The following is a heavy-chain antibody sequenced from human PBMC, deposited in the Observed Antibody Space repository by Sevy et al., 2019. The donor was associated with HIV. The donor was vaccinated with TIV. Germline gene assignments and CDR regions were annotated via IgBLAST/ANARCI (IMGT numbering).Heavy chain of an antibody. CDR1: GFTFSVYW. CDR3: VREGVGGYSYSLDC. D-gene: IGHD5-18*01. J-gene: IGHJ4*02. CDR2: MKEDGSDK. V-gene: IGHV3-7*01. Sequence: GGSLRLSCAASGFTFSVYWMSWVRQAPGMGLEWVATMKEDGSDKDYVDSVKGRFTISRDNAKNSLYLQMNSLRAEDTAVYYCVREGVGGYSYSLDCWGQGTLVTVSS.